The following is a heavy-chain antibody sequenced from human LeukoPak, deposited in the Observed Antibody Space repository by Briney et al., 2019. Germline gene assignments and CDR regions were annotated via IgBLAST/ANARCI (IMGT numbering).Heavy chain of an antibody. Sequence: SQTLSLTCTVSGGSISSGGYYWNWIRQGPGKGLEWIGYIYYTGTTYYNPSLKSRVTLSVDTSKNQFSLKLNSVTAADSAVYYCARGPGGELDHWGQGTLVTVSS. D-gene: IGHD2-8*02. CDR1: GGSISSGGYY. J-gene: IGHJ4*02. V-gene: IGHV4-31*03. CDR3: ARGPGGELDH. CDR2: IYYTGTT.